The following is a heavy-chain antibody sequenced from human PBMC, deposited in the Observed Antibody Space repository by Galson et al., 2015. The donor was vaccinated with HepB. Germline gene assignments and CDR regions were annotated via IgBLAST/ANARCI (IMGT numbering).Heavy chain of an antibody. V-gene: IGHV4-61*02. Sequence: LSLTCTVSGGSISSGSYYWSWIRQPAGKGLEWIGRIYTSGSTNYNPSLKSRVTMSVDTSKNQFSLKLSSVTAADTAVYYCARSEGSNYYYYYYMDVWGKGTTVTVSS. CDR2: IYTSGST. D-gene: IGHD4-11*01. CDR3: ARSEGSNYYYYYYMDV. CDR1: GGSISSGSYY. J-gene: IGHJ6*03.